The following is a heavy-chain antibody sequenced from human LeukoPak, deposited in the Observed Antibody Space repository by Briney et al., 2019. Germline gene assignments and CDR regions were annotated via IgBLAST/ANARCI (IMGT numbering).Heavy chain of an antibody. Sequence: GASVKVSCKASVYTFTSYGISWVRRAPGQGLEWMGWISAYNGNTNYAQKLQGRVTMTTDTSTSTAYMELRSLRSDDTAVYYCARVDDYVWGSYRYTLDYWGQGTLVTVSS. CDR3: ARVDDYVWGSYRYTLDY. D-gene: IGHD3-16*02. V-gene: IGHV1-18*01. CDR1: VYTFTSYG. J-gene: IGHJ4*02. CDR2: ISAYNGNT.